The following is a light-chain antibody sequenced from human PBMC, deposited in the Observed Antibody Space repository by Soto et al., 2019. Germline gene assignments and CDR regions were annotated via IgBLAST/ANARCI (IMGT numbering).Light chain of an antibody. CDR1: QKIDDW. V-gene: IGKV1-5*03. CDR3: QQYHRWT. CDR2: RAS. Sequence: DVQMTQSPSTLAASVGDRVTITCRASQKIDDWMAWYQQKPGKAPKLLIYRASKLESGVPSRFSGSGSGTEFTLTISSLQSDDFATYYCQQYHRWTFGQGTKVEVK. J-gene: IGKJ1*01.